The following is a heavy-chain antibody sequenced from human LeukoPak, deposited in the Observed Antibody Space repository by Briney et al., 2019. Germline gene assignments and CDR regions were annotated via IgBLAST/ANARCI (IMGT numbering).Heavy chain of an antibody. V-gene: IGHV3-11*05. CDR2: ISSSSSYA. Sequence: GGSLRRSCAASGFTFSDYYMSWIRQAPGKGLEWISYISSSSSYAIYADSVKGRFTISRDNAKNSLYLQMNSLRAEDTAVYYCARVGGSYWVDYWGQGTLVTVSS. CDR1: GFTFSDYY. J-gene: IGHJ4*02. CDR3: ARVGGSYWVDY. D-gene: IGHD1-26*01.